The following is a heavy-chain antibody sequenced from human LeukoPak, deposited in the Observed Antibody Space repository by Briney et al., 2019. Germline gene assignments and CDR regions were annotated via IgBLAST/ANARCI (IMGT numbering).Heavy chain of an antibody. Sequence: PGGSVRLSCAASGLTFSRQDMHWVRQITGKGLEWVSAIGTLADTFYSDSAKGRFTISRENAKNSLYLQMNNLRAGDTATYYCATGRSSGWSYAFDFWGRGTMVTVSS. V-gene: IGHV3-13*01. CDR1: GLTFSRQD. CDR3: ATGRSSGWSYAFDF. J-gene: IGHJ3*01. D-gene: IGHD6-19*01. CDR2: IGTLADT.